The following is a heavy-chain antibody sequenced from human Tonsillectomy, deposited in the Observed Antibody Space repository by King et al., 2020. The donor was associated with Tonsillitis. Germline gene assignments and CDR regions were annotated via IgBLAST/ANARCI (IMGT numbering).Heavy chain of an antibody. J-gene: IGHJ4*02. V-gene: IGHV4-4*07. CDR2: IYTGGST. CDR1: GASISNYY. Sequence: VQLQESGPGLVKPSETLSLTCTVSGASISNYYWNWIRQPAGKGLEWIGRIYTGGSTSFNPSLKSRVTLSADTSKNQFSLKLTSVTAADTAVYYCARDNGHGWRSFDFWGQGTLVSV. D-gene: IGHD6-19*01. CDR3: ARDNGHGWRSFDF.